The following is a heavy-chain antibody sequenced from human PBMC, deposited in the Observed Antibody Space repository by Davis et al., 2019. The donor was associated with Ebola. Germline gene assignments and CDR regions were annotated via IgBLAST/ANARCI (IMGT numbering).Heavy chain of an antibody. V-gene: IGHV4-61*01. CDR3: AGGAATSRYYYYGMDV. CDR1: GGSVSSGSYY. J-gene: IGHJ6*02. CDR2: IYYSGGT. Sequence: MPSETLSLTCTVSGGSVSSGSYYWSWIRQPPGKGLEWIGYIYYSGGTNYNPSLKSRVTISVDTSKNQFSLKLSSVTAADTAVYYCAGGAATSRYYYYGMDVWGQGTTVTVSS. D-gene: IGHD2-15*01.